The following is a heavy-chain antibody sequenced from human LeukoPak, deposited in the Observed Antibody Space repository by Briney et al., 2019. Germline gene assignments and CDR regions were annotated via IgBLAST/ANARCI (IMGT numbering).Heavy chain of an antibody. J-gene: IGHJ4*02. CDR1: GYTFTNFG. D-gene: IGHD6-19*01. V-gene: IGHV1-18*01. Sequence: GASVKVSCKASGYTFTNFGFSWVRQAPGQGLEWMGWISAYNGHTNYAHKFQGRVTMTTDTSTSTAYMELRSLRSDDTAVYYCARGKDMGAVAGTFDFWGQGTLVTVSS. CDR3: ARGKDMGAVAGTFDF. CDR2: ISAYNGHT.